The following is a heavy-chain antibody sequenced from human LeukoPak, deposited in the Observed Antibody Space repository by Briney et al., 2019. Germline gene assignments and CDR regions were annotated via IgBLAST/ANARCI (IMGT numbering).Heavy chain of an antibody. CDR1: EFTFSSHW. J-gene: IGHJ6*03. Sequence: GGSLRLSCAASEFTFSSHWMSWVRQAPGKGLEWVANIKQDGSEKYYMDSVKGRFTISRDNAKNSLYLQMNSLRAEDTAVYYCARDLGPGQYYYYYIDVWGKGTTVTVSS. V-gene: IGHV3-7*01. CDR2: IKQDGSEK. CDR3: ARDLGPGQYYYYYIDV.